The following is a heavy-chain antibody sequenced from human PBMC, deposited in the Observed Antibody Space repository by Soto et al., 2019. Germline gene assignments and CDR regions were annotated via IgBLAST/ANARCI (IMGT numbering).Heavy chain of an antibody. CDR1: GFTFSSYW. V-gene: IGHV3-74*01. Sequence: GGSLRPSCAASGFTFSSYWMHWVRQAPGKGLVWVSRINSDGSSTSYADSVKGRFTISRDHAKNTLYLQMNSLRAEDTAVYYCARANWSDGGYWFDPWGQGTLVNVS. CDR2: INSDGSST. D-gene: IGHD1-20*01. CDR3: ARANWSDGGYWFDP. J-gene: IGHJ5*02.